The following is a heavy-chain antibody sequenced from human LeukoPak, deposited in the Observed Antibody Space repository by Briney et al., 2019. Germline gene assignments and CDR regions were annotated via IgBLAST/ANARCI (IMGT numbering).Heavy chain of an antibody. J-gene: IGHJ4*02. Sequence: PGGSLRLSCAASGFTFSSYGMHWVRQAPGKGLEWVAFIRYDGSNKYYADSVKGRFTISRDNSKNTLYLQMNSLRAEDTAVYYCARHLRDSSGYRPYYFDYWGQGTLVTVSS. CDR2: IRYDGSNK. CDR1: GFTFSSYG. V-gene: IGHV3-30*02. CDR3: ARHLRDSSGYRPYYFDY. D-gene: IGHD3-22*01.